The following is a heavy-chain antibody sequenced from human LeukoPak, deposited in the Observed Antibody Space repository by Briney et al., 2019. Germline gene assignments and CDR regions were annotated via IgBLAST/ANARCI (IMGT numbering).Heavy chain of an antibody. CDR1: GGSVSSGSYY. Sequence: SETLSLTCTVSGGSVSSGSYYWSWTRQPPGKGLEWIGYIYYSGSTSYNPSLKSRVTISVDTSKNQFSLKLSSVTAADTAVYYCARDRSNWNDVPDYYYYGMDVWGQGTTVTVSS. D-gene: IGHD1-20*01. J-gene: IGHJ6*02. CDR2: IYYSGST. CDR3: ARDRSNWNDVPDYYYYGMDV. V-gene: IGHV4-61*01.